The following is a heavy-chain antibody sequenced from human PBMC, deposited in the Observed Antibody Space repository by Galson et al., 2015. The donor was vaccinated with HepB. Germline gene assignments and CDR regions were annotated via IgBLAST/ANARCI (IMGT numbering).Heavy chain of an antibody. Sequence: SVKVSCKASGYTFTSYDINWVRQATGQGLEWMGWMNPNSGNTGYAQKFQGRVTMTRNTSISTAYMELSSLRSEDTAVYYCARGKDGLDYYYMDVWGEGTTVTVSS. CDR1: GYTFTSYD. V-gene: IGHV1-8*01. D-gene: IGHD5-24*01. J-gene: IGHJ6*03. CDR2: MNPNSGNT. CDR3: ARGKDGLDYYYMDV.